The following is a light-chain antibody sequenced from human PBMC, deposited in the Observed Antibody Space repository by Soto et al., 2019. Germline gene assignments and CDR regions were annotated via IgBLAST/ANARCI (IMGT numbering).Light chain of an antibody. V-gene: IGLV2-14*01. J-gene: IGLJ3*02. CDR3: SSYTNSRIRA. CDR2: DVT. CDR1: SSDIGAYNY. Sequence: QSALTQPASVSGSPGQSITISCTGSSSDIGAYNYVSWYQQHPGRAPKLLIYDVTNRPSGLSNRFSGSKSGSTASLTISGLQAEDEAYYYCSSYTNSRIRAFGGGTKLTVL.